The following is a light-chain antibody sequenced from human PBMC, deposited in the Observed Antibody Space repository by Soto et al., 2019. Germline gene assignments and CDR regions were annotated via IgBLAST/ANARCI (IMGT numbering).Light chain of an antibody. CDR1: RSGSSW. CDR2: GAS. V-gene: IGKV3-20*01. Sequence: PGNQCQFAGERATLSCRVRRSGSSWLAWYQQQPGQAPRLLLSGASSRATRIPDRFSFSWSGTGFTLTISCLDPEGYALYHCNPVSGLPRVPFGGGTKVDIK. J-gene: IGKJ4*02. CDR3: NPVSGLPRVP.